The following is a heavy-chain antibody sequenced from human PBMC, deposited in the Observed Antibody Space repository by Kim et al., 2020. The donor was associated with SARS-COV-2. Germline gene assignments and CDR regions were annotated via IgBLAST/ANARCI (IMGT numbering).Heavy chain of an antibody. CDR1: GGSISSSSYY. V-gene: IGHV4-39*01. CDR3: ARADYDFWSGPSIIDY. D-gene: IGHD3-3*01. Sequence: SETLSLTCTVSGGSISSSSYYWGWIRQPPGKGLEWIGSIYYSGSTYYNPSLKSRVTISVDTSKNQFSLKLSSVTAADTAVYYCARADYDFWSGPSIIDYWGQGTLVTVSS. J-gene: IGHJ4*02. CDR2: IYYSGST.